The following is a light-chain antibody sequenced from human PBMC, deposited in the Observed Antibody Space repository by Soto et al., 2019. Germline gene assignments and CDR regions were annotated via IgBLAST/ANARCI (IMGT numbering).Light chain of an antibody. CDR1: QTVRTY. Sequence: DIQMTQSPSSLSASVGDSVTITCRASQTVRTYLNWYQKKPGKAPTLLVYAASTLESAVPPRFSSAGSETDFTLTISVLQPEDLATYYCQQTFSTPITFGQGTRLE. V-gene: IGKV1-39*01. CDR3: QQTFSTPIT. CDR2: AAS. J-gene: IGKJ5*01.